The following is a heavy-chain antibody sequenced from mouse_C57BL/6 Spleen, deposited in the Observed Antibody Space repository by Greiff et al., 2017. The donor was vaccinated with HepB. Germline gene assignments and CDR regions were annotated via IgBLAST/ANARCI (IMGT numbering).Heavy chain of an antibody. Sequence: QVQLQQSGAELVKPGASVKLSCKASGYTFTSYWMHWVKQRPGQGLEWIGMIHPNSGSTNYNEKFKSKATLTVDKSSSTAYMQLSSLTSEDSAVYYCARSGVYYSNFYAMDYWGQGTSVTVSS. V-gene: IGHV1-64*01. CDR3: ARSGVYYSNFYAMDY. CDR2: IHPNSGST. D-gene: IGHD2-5*01. J-gene: IGHJ4*01. CDR1: GYTFTSYW.